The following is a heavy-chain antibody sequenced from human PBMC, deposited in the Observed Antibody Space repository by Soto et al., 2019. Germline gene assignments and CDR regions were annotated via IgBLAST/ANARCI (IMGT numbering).Heavy chain of an antibody. CDR2: TYYSGST. CDR3: ARISTHQYDNSGYYSPTYYFDS. Sequence: SETLSLTCTVSGGSMIAYYWNWMRQPPGKGLQWIGYTYYSGSTTYNPSLKSRVTISVDSSKNQFSLKLDSVTPADTAVYYCARISTHQYDNSGYYSPTYYFDSWSQGSLVTVSS. J-gene: IGHJ4*02. D-gene: IGHD3-3*01. CDR1: GGSMIAYY. V-gene: IGHV4-59*01.